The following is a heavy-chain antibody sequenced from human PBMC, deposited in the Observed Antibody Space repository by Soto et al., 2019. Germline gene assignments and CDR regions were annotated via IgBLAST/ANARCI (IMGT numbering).Heavy chain of an antibody. V-gene: IGHV1-8*01. J-gene: IGHJ3*02. CDR1: GYTFTSYD. CDR3: GFGILYCGRPGCFEVFDI. Sequence: ASVKVSWKAAGYTFTSYDINWVRQATGQGLEWMGWMNPNSGNTGYAQKFQGRVTMTRNTSISTAYMELSSLRSEDTAVYYCGFGILYCGRPGCFEVFDIRGKGTRVPV. CDR2: MNPNSGNT. D-gene: IGHD2-21*01.